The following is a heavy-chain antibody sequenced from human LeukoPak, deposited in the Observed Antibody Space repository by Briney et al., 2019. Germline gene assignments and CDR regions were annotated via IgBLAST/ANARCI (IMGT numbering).Heavy chain of an antibody. CDR2: IIPIFGTA. Sequence: SVKVSCKASGGTFSSYAISWVRQAPGQGLEWMGGIIPIFGTANYAQKFQGRVTITTDESTSTAYMELSSLRSEDTAVYYCARVSGGYGDYDPHWFDPWGQGTLVTVSS. J-gene: IGHJ5*02. CDR1: GGTFSSYA. D-gene: IGHD4-17*01. V-gene: IGHV1-69*05. CDR3: ARVSGGYGDYDPHWFDP.